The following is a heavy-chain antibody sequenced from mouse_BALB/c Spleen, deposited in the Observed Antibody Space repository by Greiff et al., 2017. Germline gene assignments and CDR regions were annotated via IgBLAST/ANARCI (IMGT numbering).Heavy chain of an antibody. V-gene: IGHV2-9*02. CDR2: IWAGGST. CDR3: ASPYYYGSSYAMDY. D-gene: IGHD1-1*01. Sequence: VHLVESGPGLVAPSQSLSITCTVSGFSLTSYGVHWVRQPPGKGLEWLGVIWAGGSTNYNSALMSRLSISKDNSKSQVFLKMNSLQTDDTAMYYGASPYYYGSSYAMDYWGQGTSVTVSS. CDR1: GFSLTSYG. J-gene: IGHJ4*01.